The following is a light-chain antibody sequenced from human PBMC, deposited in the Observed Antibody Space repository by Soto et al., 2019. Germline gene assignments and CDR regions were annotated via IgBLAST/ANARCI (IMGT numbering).Light chain of an antibody. CDR2: GAS. V-gene: IGKV3-20*01. Sequence: EIVLTQSPGTLPLSPGERATVSCRASQSITRNYLAWYQQTPGQSPRLLIYGASSRATGIPDRFSGSGSGTDFTLTISRLEPEDFAVYYCQRYYSLPLTFGGGTKVEIK. CDR3: QRYYSLPLT. CDR1: QSITRNY. J-gene: IGKJ4*01.